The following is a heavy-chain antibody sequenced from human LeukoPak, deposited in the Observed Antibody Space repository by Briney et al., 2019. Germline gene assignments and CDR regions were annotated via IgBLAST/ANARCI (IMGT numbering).Heavy chain of an antibody. D-gene: IGHD3-16*01. Sequence: ASVKVSCKASGGTFSSYAISWVQQAPGQGLEWMGGIIPIFGTANYAQKFQGRVTITADESTSTAYMELSSLRSEDTAVYYCAREGTGGTPNDYWGQGTLVTVSS. V-gene: IGHV1-69*13. J-gene: IGHJ4*02. CDR1: GGTFSSYA. CDR2: IIPIFGTA. CDR3: AREGTGGTPNDY.